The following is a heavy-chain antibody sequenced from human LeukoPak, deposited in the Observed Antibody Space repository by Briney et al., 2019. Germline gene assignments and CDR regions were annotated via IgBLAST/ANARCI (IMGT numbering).Heavy chain of an antibody. CDR3: ARGPHFYDSSGYYGALLYFDY. D-gene: IGHD3-22*01. CDR1: VGTFSSYA. J-gene: IGHJ4*02. V-gene: IGHV1-69*10. Sequence: SVRVSCKASVGTFSSYAISWVRQAPGQGLEWMGRIIPILGIANYAQKLQGRVTITADKSTSTAYMELSSLRSEDTAVYYCARGPHFYDSSGYYGALLYFDYWGQGTLVTVSS. CDR2: IIPILGIA.